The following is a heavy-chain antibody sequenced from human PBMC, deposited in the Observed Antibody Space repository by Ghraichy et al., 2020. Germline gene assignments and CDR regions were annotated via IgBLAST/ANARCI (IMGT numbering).Heavy chain of an antibody. Sequence: GESLNISCAASGFTFSTYSMNWVRQAPGKGLEWVSYISSSSSTMYYADSVKGRFTISRDNAKNSLYLKMNSLRAEDTAVYYCSPDYYDNSGHPLMSFDIWGHGTMVTVSS. D-gene: IGHD3-22*01. J-gene: IGHJ3*02. CDR3: SPDYYDNSGHPLMSFDI. V-gene: IGHV3-48*01. CDR2: ISSSSSTM. CDR1: GFTFSTYS.